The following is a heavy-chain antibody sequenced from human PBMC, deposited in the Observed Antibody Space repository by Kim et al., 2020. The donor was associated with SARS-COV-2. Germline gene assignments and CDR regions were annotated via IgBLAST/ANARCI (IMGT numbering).Heavy chain of an antibody. Sequence: GGSLRLSCAASGFTFSSYAMHWVRQAPGKGLEWVAVISYDGSNKYYADSVKGRFTISRDNSKNTLYLQMNSLRAEDTAVYYCASARLRNSGGSCCSSFDYWGQGTLVTVSS. J-gene: IGHJ4*02. D-gene: IGHD2-15*01. CDR2: ISYDGSNK. V-gene: IGHV3-30-3*01. CDR3: ASARLRNSGGSCCSSFDY. CDR1: GFTFSSYA.